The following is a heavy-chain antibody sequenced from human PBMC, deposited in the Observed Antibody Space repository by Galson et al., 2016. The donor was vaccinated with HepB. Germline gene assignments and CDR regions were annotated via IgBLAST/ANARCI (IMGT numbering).Heavy chain of an antibody. D-gene: IGHD1-1*01. Sequence: TFSSYWMSWVRQPPGKGLEWIGSINYSGETYYNPSLKSRVTISVDTSNNQFSLKLTSVTAADTAVYFCETHKTGPTGFPFDSGGQGTLVTVSS. V-gene: IGHV4-39*01. CDR1: TFSSYW. CDR2: INYSGET. CDR3: ETHKTGPTGFPFDS. J-gene: IGHJ4*02.